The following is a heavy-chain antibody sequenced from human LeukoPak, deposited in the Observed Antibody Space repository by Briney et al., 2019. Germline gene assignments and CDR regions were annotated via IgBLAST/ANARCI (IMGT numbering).Heavy chain of an antibody. D-gene: IGHD4/OR15-4a*01. Sequence: ASVKVSCKASGYTFTSYGISWVRQAPGQGLEWMGWISGSNGNTNYAQKLQGRVTMTTDTSTSTAYMELRSLRSDDTAVYYCASSSRHDYGDGFDIWGQGTMVTVSS. V-gene: IGHV1-18*01. J-gene: IGHJ3*02. CDR1: GYTFTSYG. CDR2: ISGSNGNT. CDR3: ASSSRHDYGDGFDI.